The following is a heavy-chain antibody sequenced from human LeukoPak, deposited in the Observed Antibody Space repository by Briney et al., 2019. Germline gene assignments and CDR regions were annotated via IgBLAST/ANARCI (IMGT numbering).Heavy chain of an antibody. CDR1: GGSISSYY. V-gene: IGHV4-59*01. J-gene: IGHJ5*02. D-gene: IGHD6-19*01. Sequence: SETLSLTCTVSGGSISSYYWSWIRQPPGKGLEWIGYIYYSGSTNYNPSLKSRVTISVDTSKNQFSLKLSSVTAADTAVYYCAREGSGSSYPFDPWGQGTLVTVSS. CDR3: AREGSGSSYPFDP. CDR2: IYYSGST.